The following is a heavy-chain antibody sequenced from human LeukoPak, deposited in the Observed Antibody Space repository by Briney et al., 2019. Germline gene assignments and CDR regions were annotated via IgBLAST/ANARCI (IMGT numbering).Heavy chain of an antibody. CDR2: INTDGSGT. J-gene: IGHJ3*02. V-gene: IGHV3-74*01. CDR1: GFTFSSYW. Sequence: GRSLRLSCAASGFTFSSYWMHWVRQAPGKGLVWVSRINTDGSGTTYADSVRGRFTISRDNAKTTLYLQMSSLRAEDTAVYYCARSVPWQAAFDIWGQGTMVTVSS. CDR3: ARSVPWQAAFDI.